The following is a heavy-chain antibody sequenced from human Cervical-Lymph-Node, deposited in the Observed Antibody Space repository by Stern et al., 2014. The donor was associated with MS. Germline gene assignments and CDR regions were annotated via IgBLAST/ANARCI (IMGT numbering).Heavy chain of an antibody. V-gene: IGHV3-30-3*01. CDR1: GFTFSSYA. D-gene: IGHD5-18*01. CDR3: VRDRSSRSWEGGYSYALDY. CDR2: ISYDGSDK. J-gene: IGHJ4*02. Sequence: QVQLVESGGGVVQPGRSLRLSCAASGFTFSSYAMHWVRQAPGKGLEWVAVISYDGSDKSYTDSVRGRFTISRGNSKNTLYLQMNSLRAEDTAVYYCVRDRSSRSWEGGYSYALDYWGQGTQVTVSS.